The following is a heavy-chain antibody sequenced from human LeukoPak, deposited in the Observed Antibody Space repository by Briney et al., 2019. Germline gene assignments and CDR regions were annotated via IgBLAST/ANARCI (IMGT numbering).Heavy chain of an antibody. Sequence: PGGSLRLSCGASGFTFSSYLMHWVRQAPGKGLEWVSRIYSDGSTTTYADSVKGRFTISRDNAKNTLYLQMNSQRVEDTAVYYCARAPAGWYGCDYWGQGTLVTVSS. CDR1: GFTFSSYL. J-gene: IGHJ4*02. CDR3: ARAPAGWYGCDY. D-gene: IGHD6-19*01. CDR2: IYSDGSTT. V-gene: IGHV3-74*01.